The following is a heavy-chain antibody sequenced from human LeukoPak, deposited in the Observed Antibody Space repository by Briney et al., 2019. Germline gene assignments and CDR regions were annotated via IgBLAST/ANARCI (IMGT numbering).Heavy chain of an antibody. CDR1: GITLSNYG. CDR2: LSGSGGGR. CDR3: AKRGVVIRVILVGFYKEAYYFDS. Sequence: GGSLRLSCAVSGITLSNYGMSCVRKAPGKGLEWVAGLSGSGGGRNYADSVKGRFTVSRDHSKNTIYLQIKSLRDEDTAVYFCAKRGVVIRVILVGFYKEAYYFDSWGQGALVTVSS. D-gene: IGHD3-22*01. V-gene: IGHV3-23*01. J-gene: IGHJ4*02.